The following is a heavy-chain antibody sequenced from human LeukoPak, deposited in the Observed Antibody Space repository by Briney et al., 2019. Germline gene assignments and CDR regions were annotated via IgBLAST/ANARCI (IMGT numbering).Heavy chain of an antibody. Sequence: GGSLRLSCAASGFSVSSNQMSWVRQAPGKGLEWVSVIYSGGSTNYADSVKGRFTISRDNSKNTLYLQMDSLRVEDTAVYYCARDFGIAAAGTVNWGQGTLVSVST. V-gene: IGHV3-53*01. D-gene: IGHD6-13*01. J-gene: IGHJ4*02. CDR1: GFSVSSNQ. CDR2: IYSGGST. CDR3: ARDFGIAAAGTVN.